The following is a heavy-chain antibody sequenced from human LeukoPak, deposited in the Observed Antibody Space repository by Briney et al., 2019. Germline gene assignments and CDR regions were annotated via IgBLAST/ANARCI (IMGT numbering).Heavy chain of an antibody. CDR3: VRRGGRFDT. J-gene: IGHJ5*02. Sequence: SETLSLTCTVSGGSISGSYWSWIRQPPGKGLEWIGYIYSSRSTNYNPSLKSRVTIGVDTSRNQFSLKLSSVTAADTAVYYCVRRGGRFDTWGQGTLATVSS. V-gene: IGHV4-4*09. CDR2: IYSSRST. CDR1: GGSISGSY.